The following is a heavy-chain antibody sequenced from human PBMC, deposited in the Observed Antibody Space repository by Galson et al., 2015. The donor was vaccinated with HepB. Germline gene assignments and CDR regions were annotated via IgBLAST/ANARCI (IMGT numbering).Heavy chain of an antibody. CDR3: ARDYGSGVDLNYYYGMDV. V-gene: IGHV1-2*04. D-gene: IGHD3-10*01. CDR2: INPNSGGT. CDR1: GYTFTGYY. Sequence: SVKVSCKASGYTFTGYYMHWVRQAPGQGLEWMGWINPNSGGTNYAQKFQGWVTMTRDTSISTAYMELSRLRSDDAAVYYCARDYGSGVDLNYYYGMDVWGQGTTVTVSS. J-gene: IGHJ6*02.